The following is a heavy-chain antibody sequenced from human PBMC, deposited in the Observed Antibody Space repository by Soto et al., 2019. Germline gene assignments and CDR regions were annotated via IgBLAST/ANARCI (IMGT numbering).Heavy chain of an antibody. D-gene: IGHD4-17*01. Sequence: SETLSLTCTVSGGSISSYYWSWIRQPPGKGLEWIGYIYYSGSTNYNPSLKSRVTISVDTSKNQFSLKLSSVTAADTAVYYCARVGRDYGDSIYYYGMDVWGQGTTVTVSS. CDR2: IYYSGST. CDR1: GGSISSYY. J-gene: IGHJ6*02. V-gene: IGHV4-59*01. CDR3: ARVGRDYGDSIYYYGMDV.